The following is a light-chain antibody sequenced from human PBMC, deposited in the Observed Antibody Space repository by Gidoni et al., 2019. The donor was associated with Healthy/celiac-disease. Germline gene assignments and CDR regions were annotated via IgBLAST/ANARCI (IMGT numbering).Light chain of an antibody. V-gene: IGKV4-1*01. CDR1: QSVLYSSNNKNY. J-gene: IGKJ2*01. CDR3: QQYYSTFMYT. Sequence: DIVMTQSPDSLAVSLGERATINCKSSQSVLYSSNNKNYLAWYQQKPGQPPKLLIYWASTRESGVPDRFSGSGSGTDFTLTISSLQAEDVAVYYGQQYYSTFMYTFGQGTKLEIK. CDR2: WAS.